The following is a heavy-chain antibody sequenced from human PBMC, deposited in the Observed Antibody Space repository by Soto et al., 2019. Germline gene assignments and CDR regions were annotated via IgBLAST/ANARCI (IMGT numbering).Heavy chain of an antibody. Sequence: SQTLSLTCAISGDSVSGNSAAWNWIRQSPSRGLEWLGRTYYRSRWYNDYAVSVKSRITVTPDTSKNQFSLHLNSVTPEDTAVYYCAREFTYYVSSHSHLAYWGQRALVTVSS. V-gene: IGHV6-1*01. D-gene: IGHD3-16*01. CDR1: GDSVSGNSAA. CDR2: TYYRSRWYN. J-gene: IGHJ4*02. CDR3: AREFTYYVSSHSHLAY.